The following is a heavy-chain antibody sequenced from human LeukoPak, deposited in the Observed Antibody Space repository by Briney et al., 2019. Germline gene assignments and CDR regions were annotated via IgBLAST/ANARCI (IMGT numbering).Heavy chain of an antibody. CDR1: GYTFTSYG. CDR2: ISAYNGNT. D-gene: IGHD3-9*01. Sequence: ASVNVSFKASGYTFTSYGIRWVRQAPGQGLEGMGWISAYNGNTNYAQKLQGRVTMTTDTSTSTAYMELRSLRSDDTAVYYCARATAEILRYPPRHFDYWGQGTLVTVSS. V-gene: IGHV1-18*01. J-gene: IGHJ4*02. CDR3: ARATAEILRYPPRHFDY.